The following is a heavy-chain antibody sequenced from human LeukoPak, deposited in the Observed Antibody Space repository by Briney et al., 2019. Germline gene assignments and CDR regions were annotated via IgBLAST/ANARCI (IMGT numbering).Heavy chain of an antibody. CDR3: ARTTSLRYFDWYKGWFDP. CDR1: GGSISSYY. J-gene: IGHJ5*02. D-gene: IGHD3-9*01. CDR2: IYYSGST. Sequence: PSETLSLTCTVSGGSISSYYWSWIRQPPGKGLEWIGYIYYSGSTNYNPSLKSRVTISVDTSKNQFSLKLSSVTAADTAVYYCARTTSLRYFDWYKGWFDPWGQGTLVTVSS. V-gene: IGHV4-59*01.